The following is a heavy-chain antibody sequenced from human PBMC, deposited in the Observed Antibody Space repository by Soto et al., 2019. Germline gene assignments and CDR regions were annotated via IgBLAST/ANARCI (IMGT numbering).Heavy chain of an antibody. CDR2: ISSSSSYT. CDR1: GFTFIDYY. D-gene: IGHD6-6*01. CDR3: ARDYIPEYSSSSDY. J-gene: IGHJ4*02. Sequence: PGGSLRLSCAASGFTFIDYYIIWIRHSPGKGLEWVSYISSSSSYTNYADSVKGRFTISRDNAKNSLYLQMNSLRAEDTAVYYCARDYIPEYSSSSDYWGQGTLVTVSS. V-gene: IGHV3-11*06.